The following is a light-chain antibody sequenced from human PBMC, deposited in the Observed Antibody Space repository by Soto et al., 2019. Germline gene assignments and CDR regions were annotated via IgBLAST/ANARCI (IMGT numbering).Light chain of an antibody. Sequence: ESVLTQAAAALSLSPGERATLSCRAGQSVSSSYLGWYQQKPGQAPRLLIFGASSRATGIPDRFSGSGSESDFTLTITRLEPEDFAVYYSEQYSESAWKFGQETNVDIK. CDR1: QSVSSSY. V-gene: IGKV3-20*01. CDR3: EQYSESAWK. CDR2: GAS. J-gene: IGKJ1*01.